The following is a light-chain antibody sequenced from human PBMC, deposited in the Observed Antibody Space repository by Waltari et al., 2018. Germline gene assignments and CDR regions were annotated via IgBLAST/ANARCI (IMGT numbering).Light chain of an antibody. CDR2: AAS. V-gene: IGKV3-20*01. CDR3: QNHERLPAT. Sequence: EVVLTQSPGTLPLSPGDRATLSCRASQSIGRYIVWYQQRPGQAPRPLIYAASTRATGIPDRFSGSGYGTDFSLTIDRLEPEDFAVYFCQNHERLPATFSQGTRVEIK. CDR1: QSIGRY. J-gene: IGKJ1*01.